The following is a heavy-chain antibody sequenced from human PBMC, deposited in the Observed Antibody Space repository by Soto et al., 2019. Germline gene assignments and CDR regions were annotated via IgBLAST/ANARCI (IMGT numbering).Heavy chain of an antibody. D-gene: IGHD5-18*01. CDR2: IYYTGST. Sequence: QVQLQESGPGLVKPSETLSLTCTVSGGSISSYYWSWIRQPPGKGLEWIGYIYYTGSTNYNPSLKSRVPLSVDTSTTQFSLKLSSVTAADTAVYYCARQHGGYSYGSFDYWGQGTLVTVSS. V-gene: IGHV4-59*08. CDR3: ARQHGGYSYGSFDY. CDR1: GGSISSYY. J-gene: IGHJ4*02.